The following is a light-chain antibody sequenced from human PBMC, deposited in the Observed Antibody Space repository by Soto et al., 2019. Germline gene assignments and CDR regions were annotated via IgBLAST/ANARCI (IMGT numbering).Light chain of an antibody. CDR2: DVS. J-gene: IGLJ1*01. CDR1: RSDIACYDF. V-gene: IGLV2-14*01. Sequence: QSALTQPASVSGSPGQSITITCTGTRSDIACYDFVSWYQKYPGKAPKLMIYDVSNRPSGVSNRFSGSKSGNTASLTISGLQAEDEADYYCSSYTSTSTYVFGTWTKLTVL. CDR3: SSYTSTSTYV.